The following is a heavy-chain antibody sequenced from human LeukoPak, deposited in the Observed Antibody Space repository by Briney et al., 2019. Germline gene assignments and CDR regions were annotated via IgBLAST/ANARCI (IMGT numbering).Heavy chain of an antibody. CDR2: NNSDGSYT. V-gene: IGHV3-74*01. CDR3: ARDVGYGMDV. J-gene: IGHJ6*04. CDR1: AFTFSSLW. Sequence: PGGSLRLSCAASAFTFSSLWMHWVRQAPGKGLVWVSHNNSDGSYTSYADCVKGRFTISRDNAKNTLYLQMNSLRAEDTAVYYCARDVGYGMDVWGKGTTVTVSS. D-gene: IGHD2-15*01.